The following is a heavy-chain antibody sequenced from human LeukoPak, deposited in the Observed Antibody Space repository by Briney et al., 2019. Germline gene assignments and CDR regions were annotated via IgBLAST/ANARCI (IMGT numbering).Heavy chain of an antibody. Sequence: GGSLRLSCAASGFTFSSNAMSWVRQAPGKGLEWVSAISTGGGSTYYADSVKGRFTISRDNPNNTLYLQMNNLGAEDTAVYYCAKPRDSIVGTTTPTRLATLDIWGQGTMVTVSS. J-gene: IGHJ3*02. CDR2: ISTGGGST. CDR1: GFTFSSNA. D-gene: IGHD1-26*01. CDR3: AKPRDSIVGTTTPTRLATLDI. V-gene: IGHV3-23*01.